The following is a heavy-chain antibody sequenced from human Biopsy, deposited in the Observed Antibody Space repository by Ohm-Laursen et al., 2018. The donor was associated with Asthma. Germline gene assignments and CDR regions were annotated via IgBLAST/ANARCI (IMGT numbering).Heavy chain of an antibody. Sequence: SLRLSCAASRFTYEMHWARQAPGKGLEWVAVITFDGSTQHYGDSVKGRFTISRDNSKNMLFLQMNSLRAEDTAVYYCSRDTLGYYFDIWGQGTQVTVSS. CDR1: RFTYE. CDR2: ITFDGSTQ. J-gene: IGHJ4*02. D-gene: IGHD6-13*01. V-gene: IGHV3-30-3*01. CDR3: SRDTLGYYFDI.